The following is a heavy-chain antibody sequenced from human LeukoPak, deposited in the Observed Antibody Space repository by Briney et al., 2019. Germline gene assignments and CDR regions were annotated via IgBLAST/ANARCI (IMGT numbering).Heavy chain of an antibody. V-gene: IGHV4-39*07. CDR3: ARDDDGYNYLAGHYNWFDP. CDR2: IYYSGST. CDR1: GGSISSSSYY. D-gene: IGHD5-24*01. J-gene: IGHJ5*02. Sequence: SETLSLTCTVSGGSISSSSYYWGWIRQPPGKGLEWIGSIYYSGSTYYNPSLKSRVTISVDTSKNQFSLKLSSVTAADTAVYYCARDDDGYNYLAGHYNWFDPWGQGTLVTVSS.